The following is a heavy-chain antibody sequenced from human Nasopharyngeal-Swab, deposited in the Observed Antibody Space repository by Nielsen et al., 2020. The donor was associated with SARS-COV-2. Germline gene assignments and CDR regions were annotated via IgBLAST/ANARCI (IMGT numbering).Heavy chain of an antibody. Sequence: VRQAPGKGLEWVAVIPYDGSNKYYADSVKGRFTISRDNSKNTLYLQMNSLRAEDTAVYYCARIKYYYDSSGVFDYWGQGTLVTVSS. CDR2: IPYDGSNK. J-gene: IGHJ4*02. D-gene: IGHD3-22*01. CDR3: ARIKYYYDSSGVFDY. V-gene: IGHV3-30-3*01.